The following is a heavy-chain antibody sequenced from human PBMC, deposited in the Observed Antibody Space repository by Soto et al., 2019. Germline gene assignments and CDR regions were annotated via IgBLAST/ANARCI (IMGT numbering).Heavy chain of an antibody. CDR3: ARESAGRSVFERSGDVDY. CDR1: GYFFASYS. J-gene: IGHJ4*02. CDR2: INPSVGST. D-gene: IGHD2-15*01. Sequence: QVQLVQSGAEVKKPGASVKVSCKASGYFFASYSMHWVRQAPGHGLEWMGMINPSVGSTSHAQKFQGRVTITRDTSTRKVYLDLSSLRSEETAIYYCARESAGRSVFERSGDVDYWGQGTLVTVSS. V-gene: IGHV1-46*01.